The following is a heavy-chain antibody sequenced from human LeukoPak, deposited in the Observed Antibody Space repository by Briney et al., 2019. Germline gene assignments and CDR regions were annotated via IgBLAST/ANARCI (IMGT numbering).Heavy chain of an antibody. Sequence: GGARRLYCAASGFTFSSYAMHRVRQAPGKGLEWVAVISYDGSNKYYADSVKGRFTISRDNSKNTLYLQMNSLRAEDTAVYYCARGVGQWLVFSYYYGMDVWGQGTTVTVSS. D-gene: IGHD6-19*01. J-gene: IGHJ6*02. V-gene: IGHV3-30*04. CDR2: ISYDGSNK. CDR1: GFTFSSYA. CDR3: ARGVGQWLVFSYYYGMDV.